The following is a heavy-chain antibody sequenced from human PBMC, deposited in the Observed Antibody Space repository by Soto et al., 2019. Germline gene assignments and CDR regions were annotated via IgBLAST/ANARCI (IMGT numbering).Heavy chain of an antibody. CDR2: ISYEGSNR. Sequence: PRLSCAASGFRFSAYAMHWVRQAPGKGLEWVAVISYEGSNRFYADSVKGRFTVSRDNSKNMVYLQMNSLRGEDTAVFYCAKDYGDYNFNYGMDVWGQGTTVTVSS. D-gene: IGHD4-17*01. J-gene: IGHJ6*02. CDR1: GFRFSAYA. V-gene: IGHV3-30*18. CDR3: AKDYGDYNFNYGMDV.